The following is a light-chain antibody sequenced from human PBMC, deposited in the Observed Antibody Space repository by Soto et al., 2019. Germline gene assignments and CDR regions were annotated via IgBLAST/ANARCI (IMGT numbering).Light chain of an antibody. Sequence: DIQMTQSPSTLSASVGDRVIITRRASLPTRSWLGCYQQKPGEAPHLLIYDTSSLQSGVPSRLSGSGSGPEFTLTISSLQPDAFATYYCQQYNSFPFTFGQGTKVDIQ. J-gene: IGKJ2*01. V-gene: IGKV1-5*01. CDR3: QQYNSFPFT. CDR1: LPTRSW. CDR2: DTS.